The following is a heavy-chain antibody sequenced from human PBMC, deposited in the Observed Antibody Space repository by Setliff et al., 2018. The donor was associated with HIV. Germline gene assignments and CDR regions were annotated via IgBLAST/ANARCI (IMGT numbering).Heavy chain of an antibody. CDR1: RGSISTHY. Sequence: SETLSLTCAVSRGSISTHYWSWIRQPPGKGLEWIGYISYSGSTDYNPSLKSRVTISVDTSKNQLSLKLRFVTAADTAVYSCARRQGYYDILHGRAFGALDIWGQGTKVTGSS. D-gene: IGHD3-9*01. CDR3: ARRQGYYDILHGRAFGALDI. CDR2: ISYSGST. V-gene: IGHV4-59*08. J-gene: IGHJ3*02.